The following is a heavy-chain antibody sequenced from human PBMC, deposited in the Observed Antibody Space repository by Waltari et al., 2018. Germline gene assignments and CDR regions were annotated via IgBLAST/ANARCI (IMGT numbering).Heavy chain of an antibody. CDR1: GFSLSNFG. V-gene: IGHV3-33*06. J-gene: IGHJ5*02. CDR3: AKDAFGNTYLDH. Sequence: QIQLVESGGGVVQPGMSLRLSCAASGFSLSNFGMHWVRQAPGKGVEWGALSWVDGSKTYYADSVRGRFTISRDDSKNTLYLDINTLRVDDTAIYYCAKDAFGNTYLDHWGQGTLVTVSS. CDR2: SWVDGSKT. D-gene: IGHD3-10*01.